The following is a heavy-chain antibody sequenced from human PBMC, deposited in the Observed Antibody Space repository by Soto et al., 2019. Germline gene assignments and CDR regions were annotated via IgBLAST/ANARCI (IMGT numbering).Heavy chain of an antibody. D-gene: IGHD3-16*01. CDR2: VYNTGGS. J-gene: IGHJ6*02. Sequence: QVQLQQSGPRLVKPSETLSLTCTVSSGPSSSYNWGWIRQSPGRRLEWIGYVYNTGGSGYNPSLESRVTISADTSPNIISLTLTSVTAADTAVYFCVRQGIRYVHGLVDAWCQGTTVTVSS. CDR3: VRQGIRYVHGLVDA. CDR1: SGPSSSYN. V-gene: IGHV4-59*08.